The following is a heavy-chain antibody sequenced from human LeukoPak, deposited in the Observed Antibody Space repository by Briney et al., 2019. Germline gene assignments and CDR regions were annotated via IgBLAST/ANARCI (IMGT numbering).Heavy chain of an antibody. CDR3: ARKGGDPHKQLDY. D-gene: IGHD1/OR15-1a*01. CDR1: GGTFSSYA. V-gene: IGHV1-69*13. J-gene: IGHJ4*02. CDR2: IIPIFGTA. Sequence: GASVKVSCKASGGTFSSYAISWVRQAPGQGLEWMGGIIPIFGTANYAQKFQGRVTITADESTSTAYMELSSLRSEDTAVYYCARKGGDPHKQLDYWGQETLVTVSS.